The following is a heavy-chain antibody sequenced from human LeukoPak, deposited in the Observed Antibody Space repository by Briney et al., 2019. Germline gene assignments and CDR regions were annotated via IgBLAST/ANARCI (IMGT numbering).Heavy chain of an antibody. V-gene: IGHV3-23*01. CDR2: ISGPGGHI. J-gene: IGHJ4*02. D-gene: IGHD6-13*01. CDR1: GFTFSTFV. Sequence: GGSLRLSCAASGFTFSTFVMSWVRQTPGKGLEWVSAISGPGGHIYYADSVKGRFTISRDNSKNTLFLQMNSLRAEDTAVYYCVRDNPRQQGFAYWGQGTLVTVSS. CDR3: VRDNPRQQGFAY.